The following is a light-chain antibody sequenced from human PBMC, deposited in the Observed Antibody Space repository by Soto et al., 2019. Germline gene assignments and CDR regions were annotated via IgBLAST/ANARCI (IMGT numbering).Light chain of an antibody. V-gene: IGKV1-12*01. CDR2: AAS. CDR1: QGLTSG. J-gene: IGKJ4*02. CDR3: QQTSSFPLT. Sequence: DVQMTQSPSSVSAAVGDRVTITCRASQGLTSGLAWYQQKPGKAAKLLIYAASSLQSGVPSGFSGSGDGTDFTLTMSSLQPEGVATYYCQQTSSFPLTVGGHTKVEI.